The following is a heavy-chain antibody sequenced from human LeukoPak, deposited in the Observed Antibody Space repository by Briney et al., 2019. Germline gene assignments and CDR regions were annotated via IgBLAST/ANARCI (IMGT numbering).Heavy chain of an antibody. CDR2: IFNNGANA. D-gene: IGHD5-18*01. CDR1: GFTFTNYA. CDR3: AKELHEVYYYGPDV. V-gene: IGHV3-23*01. J-gene: IGHJ6*02. Sequence: GGSLRLSCTASGFTFTNYAMDWVRQAPGKGLEWVATIFNNGANAFYADSVRGRFTISRDNSKNTLYLQMISLRVEDTAIYYCAKELHEVYYYGPDVWGQGTTVTVSS.